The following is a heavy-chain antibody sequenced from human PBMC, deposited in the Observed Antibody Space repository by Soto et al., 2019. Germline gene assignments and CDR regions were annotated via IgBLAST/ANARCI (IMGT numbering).Heavy chain of an antibody. CDR3: PRDLSRSSWNFDY. CDR1: GFTFSSYA. Sequence: QVQLVESGGGVVQPGRSLRLSCAASGFTFSSYAMHWVRQAPGKGLEWVAVISYDGSNKYYADSVKGRFTISRDNSKNTLYLQMNSLRAEDTAVYYCPRDLSRSSWNFDYWGQGTLVTVSS. D-gene: IGHD6-13*01. J-gene: IGHJ4*02. CDR2: ISYDGSNK. V-gene: IGHV3-30*14.